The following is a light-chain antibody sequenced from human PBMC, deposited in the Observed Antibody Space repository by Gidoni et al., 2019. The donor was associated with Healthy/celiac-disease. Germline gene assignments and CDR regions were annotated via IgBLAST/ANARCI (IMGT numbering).Light chain of an antibody. CDR1: QSISSY. CDR2: AAS. CDR3: QQSYSTPGGFT. Sequence: DIQMTQSPSSLSASVGDRVTITCRASQSISSYLHWYQQKPGKAPKLLIYAASSLQSGVPSRFSGSGSRTDFTLTISSLQPEDFATYSCQQSYSTPGGFTFGPGTKVDIK. V-gene: IGKV1-39*01. J-gene: IGKJ3*01.